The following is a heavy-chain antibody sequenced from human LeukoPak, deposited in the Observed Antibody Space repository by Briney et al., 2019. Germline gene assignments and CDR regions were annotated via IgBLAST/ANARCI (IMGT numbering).Heavy chain of an antibody. D-gene: IGHD5-12*01. CDR2: IWYDGSNK. J-gene: IGHJ4*02. V-gene: IGHV3-33*01. Sequence: GGYLRLYCAAAGFTFSSYGMHWVRQAPGKGLEWVAVIWYDGSNKYYADSVKGRFTISRDNSKNTLYLQMNSLRAEDTAVYYCARGMDIVATPDYWGQGTLVTVSS. CDR3: ARGMDIVATPDY. CDR1: GFTFSSYG.